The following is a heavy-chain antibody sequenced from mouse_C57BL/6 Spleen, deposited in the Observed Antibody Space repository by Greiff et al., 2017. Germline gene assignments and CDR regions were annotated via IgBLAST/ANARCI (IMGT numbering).Heavy chain of an antibody. J-gene: IGHJ1*03. V-gene: IGHV10-1*01. CDR1: GFSFNTYA. CDR3: VREPRGYFDV. CDR2: IRSKSNNYAT. Sequence: EVQLVESGGGLVQPKGSLKLSCAASGFSFNTYAMNWVRQAPGKGLEWVARIRSKSNNYATYYADSVKDRFTISRDDSESMLYLQMNNLKTEDTAMYYCVREPRGYFDVWGTGTTVTVSS.